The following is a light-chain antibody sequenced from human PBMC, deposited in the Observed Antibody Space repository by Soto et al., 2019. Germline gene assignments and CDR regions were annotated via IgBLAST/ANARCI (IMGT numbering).Light chain of an antibody. CDR1: SSDVGGYNY. CDR3: SSYTSSNTYV. V-gene: IGLV2-14*03. J-gene: IGLJ1*01. Sequence: QSALTQPASVSGSPGQSVTISCTGTSSDVGGYNYVSWYQQHPGKAPKLMIYDVSNRPSGVSNRFSGSKSGYTASLTISGLQAEDEADYYCSSYTSSNTYVFGTGTKATVL. CDR2: DVS.